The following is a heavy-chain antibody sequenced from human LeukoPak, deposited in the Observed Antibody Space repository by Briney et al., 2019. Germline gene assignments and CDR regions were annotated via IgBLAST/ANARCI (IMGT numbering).Heavy chain of an antibody. CDR3: AKDRVDGSGSQFDS. CDR2: ISGSGAMT. D-gene: IGHD3-10*01. V-gene: IGHV3-11*01. J-gene: IGHJ4*02. Sequence: KAGGSLRLSCAASGFTFSDYYMSWIRQAPGKGLEWVSSISGSGAMTYYGDSVKGRFTISRDNAMDTLYLQMNSLRADDTAVYYCAKDRVDGSGSQFDSWGQGSLVIVSS. CDR1: GFTFSDYY.